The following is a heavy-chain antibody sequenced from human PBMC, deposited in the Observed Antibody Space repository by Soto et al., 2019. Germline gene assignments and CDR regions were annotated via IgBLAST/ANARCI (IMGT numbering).Heavy chain of an antibody. CDR2: IYYRGST. J-gene: IGHJ4*02. D-gene: IGHD2-15*01. Sequence: QVQLQESGPGLVEPSQTLSLTCTVSGGSISSGGYYWSWIRQHPGKGLKWIGYIYYRGSTYFNPSLTSQVTYSVETCMSHFSLELCSVAGADTAVCYCARGPVAWGQGTLVTVSS. CDR3: ARGPVA. V-gene: IGHV4-31*01. CDR1: GGSISSGGYY.